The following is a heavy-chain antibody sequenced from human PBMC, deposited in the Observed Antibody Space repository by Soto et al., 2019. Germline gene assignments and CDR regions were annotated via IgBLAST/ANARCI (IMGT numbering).Heavy chain of an antibody. V-gene: IGHV4-30-2*01. CDR3: ARVVPAANLYWFDP. CDR2: IYHSGST. J-gene: IGHJ5*02. D-gene: IGHD2-2*01. Sequence: PSETLSLTCAVSGGSISSGGYSWSWIRQPPGKGLEWIGYIYHSGSTYYNPSLKSRVTISVDRSKNQFSLKLSSATAADTAVYYCARVVPAANLYWFDPWGQGTLVTVSS. CDR1: GGSISSGGYS.